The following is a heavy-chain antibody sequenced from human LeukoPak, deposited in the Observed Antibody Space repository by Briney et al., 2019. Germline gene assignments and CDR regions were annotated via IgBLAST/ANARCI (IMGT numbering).Heavy chain of an antibody. CDR2: ISGSGGST. CDR3: AKAEQDCGGDCDVYLSNLL. CDR1: GFTFSSYA. Sequence: GGSLRLSCAASGFTFSSYAMSWVRQAPGKGLEWVSAISGSGGSTYYADSVKGRFTISRDNSKNTLYLQMNSLRAEDTAVYYCAKAEQDCGGDCDVYLSNLLWGQGTLVTVSS. D-gene: IGHD2-21*02. J-gene: IGHJ4*02. V-gene: IGHV3-23*01.